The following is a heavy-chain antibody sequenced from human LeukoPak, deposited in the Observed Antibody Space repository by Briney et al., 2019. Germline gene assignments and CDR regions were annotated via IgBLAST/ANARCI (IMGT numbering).Heavy chain of an antibody. D-gene: IGHD4-23*01. Sequence: HPGGSLRLSCAASGFTFSRYATSWVRQAPGKGLEWVSSISGSGGSTYYADSVKGRFTISRDNSKNTLYLQMNSLRAEDTAVYYCANLDVGSTTVGDYWGQGTLVTVSS. CDR2: ISGSGGST. CDR1: GFTFSRYA. J-gene: IGHJ4*02. V-gene: IGHV3-23*01. CDR3: ANLDVGSTTVGDY.